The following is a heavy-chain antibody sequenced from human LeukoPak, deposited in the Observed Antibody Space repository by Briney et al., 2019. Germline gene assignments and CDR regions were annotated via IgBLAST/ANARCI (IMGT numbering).Heavy chain of an antibody. D-gene: IGHD6-19*01. V-gene: IGHV1-18*01. J-gene: IGHJ4*02. CDR1: GYTFTSYG. CDR3: ARDSRAIAEAPRDFDY. CDR2: ISAYNGNT. Sequence: ASVKVSCKASGYTFTSYGISWVRQAPGQGLEWMGWISAYNGNTNYAQKLQGRVTMTTDTSTSTAYMELRSLRSDDTAVYYCARDSRAIAEAPRDFDYWGQGTLVTVSS.